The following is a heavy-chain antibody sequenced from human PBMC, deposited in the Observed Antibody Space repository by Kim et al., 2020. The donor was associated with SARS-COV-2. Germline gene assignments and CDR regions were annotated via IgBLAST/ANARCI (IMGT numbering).Heavy chain of an antibody. Sequence: GGYLRLSCVGSGFAFSTSWMTWVRQVPGKGLEWVANIKEDGRDTYYVDSVKGRFTISRDNAKSSVYLQMNSLRAEDTAVYYFARDPYDSSGYGAFDYWGQGTLVTVAS. V-gene: IGHV3-7*01. J-gene: IGHJ4*02. D-gene: IGHD3-22*01. CDR3: ARDPYDSSGYGAFDY. CDR1: GFAFSTSW. CDR2: IKEDGRDT.